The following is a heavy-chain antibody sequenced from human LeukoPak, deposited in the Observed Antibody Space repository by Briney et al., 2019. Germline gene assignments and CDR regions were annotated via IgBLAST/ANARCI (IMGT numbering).Heavy chain of an antibody. D-gene: IGHD3-10*01. J-gene: IGHJ4*02. CDR2: IYASRIT. Sequence: ETLSLTRAVSRGSICRYFWSCIREPAGKGGGWIGRIYASRITNYNPSLKRRLTTSIDTSKNLLSLRLSSVTASDTGVYYCARHGPSTWFGELLYFDYGGQGTLVTVSS. CDR3: ARHGPSTWFGELLYFDY. CDR1: RGSICRYF. V-gene: IGHV4-59*10.